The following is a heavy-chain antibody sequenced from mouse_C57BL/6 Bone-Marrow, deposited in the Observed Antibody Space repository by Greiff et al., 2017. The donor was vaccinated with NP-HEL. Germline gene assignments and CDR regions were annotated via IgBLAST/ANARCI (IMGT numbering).Heavy chain of an antibody. CDR3: ASSPLWLRRNYYAMDY. CDR2: ISYSGST. V-gene: IGHV3-8*01. D-gene: IGHD2-2*01. J-gene: IGHJ4*01. CDR1: GYSITSDY. Sequence: EVQLQQSGPGLAKPSQTLSLTCSVTGYSITSDYWNWIRKFPGNKLEYMGYISYSGSTYYNPSPKSRISIIRYTSKKHYYLQFNSLTTEDTAKYYSASSPLWLRRNYYAMDYWGQGTSVTVSS.